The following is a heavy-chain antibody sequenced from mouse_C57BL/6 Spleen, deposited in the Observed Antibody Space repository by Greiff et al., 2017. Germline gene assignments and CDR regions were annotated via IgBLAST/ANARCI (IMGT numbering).Heavy chain of an antibody. CDR3: TTGYGSSYGGYYFDY. Sequence: EVHLVESGAELVRPGASVKLSCTASGFNIKDDYMHWVKQRPEQGLEWIGWIDPENGDTEYASKFQGKATITADTSSNTAYLQLSSLTSEDTAVYYCTTGYGSSYGGYYFDYWGQGTTLTVSS. D-gene: IGHD1-1*01. J-gene: IGHJ2*01. V-gene: IGHV14-4*01. CDR1: GFNIKDDY. CDR2: IDPENGDT.